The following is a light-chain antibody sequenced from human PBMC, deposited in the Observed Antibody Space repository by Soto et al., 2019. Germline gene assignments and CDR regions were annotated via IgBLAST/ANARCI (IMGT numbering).Light chain of an antibody. CDR3: QQYGSSGLT. CDR1: QRVSSSY. J-gene: IGKJ4*01. V-gene: IGKV3-20*01. Sequence: EIVLTQSPGILSLSPGEGDTLSWRASQRVSSSYLAWYQQIPGQAPRLLIYGASSSVTGIPDRFSGRGSGTDLTLTISILEPEDFAVYYCQQYGSSGLTFGGGTKVEIK. CDR2: GAS.